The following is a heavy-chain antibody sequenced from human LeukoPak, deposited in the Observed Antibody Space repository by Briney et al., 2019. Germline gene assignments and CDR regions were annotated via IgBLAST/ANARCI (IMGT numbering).Heavy chain of an antibody. CDR2: INHSGST. V-gene: IGHV4-34*01. J-gene: IGHJ5*02. CDR3: ARPTGYGDRGWFDP. D-gene: IGHD4-17*01. CDR1: GGSFSGYY. Sequence: PSETLSLTCAVYGGSFSGYYWSWIRQPPGKGLEWIGEINHSGSTYYNPSLKSRVTISVDTSKNQFSLKLSSVTAADTAVYYCARPTGYGDRGWFDPWGQGTLVTVSS.